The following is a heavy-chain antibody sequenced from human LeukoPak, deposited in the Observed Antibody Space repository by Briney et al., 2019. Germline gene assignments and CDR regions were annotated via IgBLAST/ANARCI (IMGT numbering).Heavy chain of an antibody. J-gene: IGHJ4*01. CDR2: VCCSGTT. V-gene: IGHV4-4*07. Sequence: SETLSLTCTVSGDSISNFYWSWIRQPAEKGLELIGRVCCSGTTNYNPSLKSRVSISVDTSKNQNSLRLISATAADTAVYYCARAGFGSGLHYFDSWGRGILVCVSS. CDR1: GDSISNFY. D-gene: IGHD6-19*01. CDR3: ARAGFGSGLHYFDS.